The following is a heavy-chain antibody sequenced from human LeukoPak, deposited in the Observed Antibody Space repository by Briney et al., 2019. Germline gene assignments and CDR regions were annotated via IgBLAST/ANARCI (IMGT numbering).Heavy chain of an antibody. D-gene: IGHD5-24*01. J-gene: IGHJ4*02. CDR1: GYSFTNYW. V-gene: IGHV5-51*01. CDR2: IYPGNSDT. CDR3: ARRGDGYNLNFDY. Sequence: GESLKISCKGSGYSFTNYWIGWVRQMPGEGLEWMGLIYPGNSDTRNSPSFQGQVTISADKSSSTVYLQWSSLKASDTAMYYCARRGDGYNLNFDYWGQGTLVTVSS.